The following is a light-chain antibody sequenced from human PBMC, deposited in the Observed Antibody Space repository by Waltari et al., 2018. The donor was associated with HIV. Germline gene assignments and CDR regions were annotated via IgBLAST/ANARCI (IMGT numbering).Light chain of an antibody. Sequence: QSVLTQPPSVSGAPGQRVTFSCTGSSSNIGAGYAVHWYQQRPGTAPKLLIYGNSNRPSGLPDRFSCSKSGTSASLAITGLQAEDEADYYCQSYDSSLRGSVFGGGTKLTVL. CDR3: QSYDSSLRGSV. CDR2: GNS. V-gene: IGLV1-40*01. CDR1: SSNIGAGYA. J-gene: IGLJ2*01.